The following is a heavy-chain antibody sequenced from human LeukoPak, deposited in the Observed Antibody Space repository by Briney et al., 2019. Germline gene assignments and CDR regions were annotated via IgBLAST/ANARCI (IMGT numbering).Heavy chain of an antibody. V-gene: IGHV4-38-2*01. CDR2: IYHSGST. Sequence: SETLSLTCAVSGYSISSGYYWGWIRQPPGKGLEWIGSIYHSGSTYYNPSLKSRVTISVDTSKNQFSLELSSVTAAVTAVYYCARAVLYDYVWGSYRSVGEDYFDYWGQGTLVTVSS. D-gene: IGHD3-16*02. CDR1: GYSISSGYY. CDR3: ARAVLYDYVWGSYRSVGEDYFDY. J-gene: IGHJ4*02.